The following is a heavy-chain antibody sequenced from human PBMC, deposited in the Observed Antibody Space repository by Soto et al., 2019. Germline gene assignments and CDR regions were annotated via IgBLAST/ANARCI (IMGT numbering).Heavy chain of an antibody. CDR3: ARGRGVVSY. CDR2: INHSGST. CDR1: GGSFSGYY. J-gene: IGHJ4*01. Sequence: HVQLQQWGAGLLKPSETLSLTCAVYGGSFSGYYWSWIRQPPGKGLEWSGDINHSGSTSYNPSLKSRVPISVDTAKNKFSLILSSVTAADTAVYYCARGRGVVSYWAHGTLVTVSS. V-gene: IGHV4-34*01. D-gene: IGHD3-16*02.